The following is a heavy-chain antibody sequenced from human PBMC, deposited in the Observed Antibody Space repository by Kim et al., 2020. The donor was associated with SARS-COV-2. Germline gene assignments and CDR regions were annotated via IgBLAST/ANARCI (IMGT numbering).Heavy chain of an antibody. CDR3: SREDY. CDR1: GYTFTDYY. J-gene: IGHJ4*02. Sequence: ASVKVSCKASGYTFTDYYIHWVRQAPGQGLEWMGWIYAKNGGTSYAQKFQGRVTVTRDTSINTVHLELSRLTSDDTAVYYCSREDYWGQGTLVTVSS. CDR2: IYAKNGGT. V-gene: IGHV1-2*02.